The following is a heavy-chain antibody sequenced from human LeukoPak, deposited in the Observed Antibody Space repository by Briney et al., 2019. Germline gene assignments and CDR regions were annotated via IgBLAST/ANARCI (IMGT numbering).Heavy chain of an antibody. V-gene: IGHV3-30-3*01. D-gene: IGHD6-13*01. Sequence: SGGSLRLSCTASGFTFSNYAMHWVRQAPGKGLEWVAVISYDGSNKYYGDSVKGRFTISRDNSKNTLYLQMNSLRADDTAVYNCAREAITAAGRIDYWGQRTLVTVSS. CDR1: GFTFSNYA. CDR2: ISYDGSNK. CDR3: AREAITAAGRIDY. J-gene: IGHJ4*02.